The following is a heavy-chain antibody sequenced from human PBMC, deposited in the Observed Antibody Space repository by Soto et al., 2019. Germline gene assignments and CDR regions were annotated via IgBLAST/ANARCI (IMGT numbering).Heavy chain of an antibody. CDR1: GYSISSGYY. J-gene: IGHJ4*02. D-gene: IGHD1-1*01. V-gene: IGHV4-38-2*02. CDR3: ASSPPPNSGTPGTNFDY. Sequence: SETLSLTCTVSGYSISSGYYWGWIRQPPGKGLEWIGSIYHSGSTYYNPSLKSRVTISVDTSKNQFSLKLSSVTAADTAVYYCASSPPPNSGTPGTNFDYWGQGTLVTVSS. CDR2: IYHSGST.